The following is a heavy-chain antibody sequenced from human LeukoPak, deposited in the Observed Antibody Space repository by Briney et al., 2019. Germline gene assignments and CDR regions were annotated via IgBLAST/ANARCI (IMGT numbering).Heavy chain of an antibody. CDR3: ARTYCSGCSCHFDY. CDR1: GGSISSYY. CDR2: IYYSGNT. V-gene: IGHV4-59*08. D-gene: IGHD2-15*01. Sequence: PSETLSLTCSVSGGSISSYYWSWLRQPPGQGLEGIGYIYYSGNTDSNTSLKSRVTISVDTYKNQFTLKLSPVTAAAAALYYGARTYCSGCSCHFDYWGQGTLVTVSS. J-gene: IGHJ4*02.